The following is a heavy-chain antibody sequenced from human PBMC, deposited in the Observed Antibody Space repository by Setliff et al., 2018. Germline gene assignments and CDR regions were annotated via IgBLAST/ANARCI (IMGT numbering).Heavy chain of an antibody. CDR1: GYTFTNYG. V-gene: IGHV1-18*01. J-gene: IGHJ6*03. CDR3: AREGRRYYDSSGYYYDPYYYYYMDV. D-gene: IGHD3-22*01. CDR2: ISAYNGNT. Sequence: ASVKVSCKASGYTFTNYGISWARQAPGQGLEWMGWISAYNGNTNYAQKVQGRVTMTTDTSTSTAYMELRSLTSDDTAVYYCAREGRRYYDSSGYYYDPYYYYYMDVWGKGTTVTVSS.